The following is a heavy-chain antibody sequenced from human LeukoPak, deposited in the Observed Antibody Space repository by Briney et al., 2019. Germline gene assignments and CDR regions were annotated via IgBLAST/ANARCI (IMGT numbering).Heavy chain of an antibody. Sequence: ASVKVPCKASGYTFTSYYMHWVRQAPGQGLEWMGIINPSGGSTSYAQKFQGRVTMTRDTSTSTVYMELSSLRSEDTAVYYCAGSTYYDILTGPWGQGTLVTVSS. J-gene: IGHJ4*02. CDR3: AGSTYYDILTGP. CDR1: GYTFTSYY. D-gene: IGHD3-9*01. V-gene: IGHV1-46*01. CDR2: INPSGGST.